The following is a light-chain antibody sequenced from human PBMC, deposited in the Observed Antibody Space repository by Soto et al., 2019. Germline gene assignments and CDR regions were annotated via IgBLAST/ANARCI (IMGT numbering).Light chain of an antibody. CDR3: QQYAKWPLT. V-gene: IGKV3-15*01. J-gene: IGKJ4*01. CDR2: GGS. Sequence: EIVMTQSPATLSVSPGEGPTLSCRASETIGSLLAWYQQKPGQAPRLLIHGGSTRATGIPARFSGSGSGADYTLTISSLQSEDIPVYYCQQYAKWPLTFGGGTKVEIK. CDR1: ETIGSL.